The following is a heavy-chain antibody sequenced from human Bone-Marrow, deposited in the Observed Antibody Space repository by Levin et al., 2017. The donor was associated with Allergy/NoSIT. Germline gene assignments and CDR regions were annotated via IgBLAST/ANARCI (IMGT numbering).Heavy chain of an antibody. J-gene: IGHJ5*02. CDR3: AKVPPLTTGAGNWLDP. CDR1: GYTFSDYY. D-gene: IGHD6-13*01. CDR2: INPKSGVT. V-gene: IGHV1-2*06. Sequence: GESLKISCKASGYTFSDYYIHWVRQAPGQGLEWMGRINPKSGVTVYAQKFQGRVTLTSDTSISTAYMELSGLRSDDTAVYYCAKVPPLTTGAGNWLDPWGQGALVTVSS.